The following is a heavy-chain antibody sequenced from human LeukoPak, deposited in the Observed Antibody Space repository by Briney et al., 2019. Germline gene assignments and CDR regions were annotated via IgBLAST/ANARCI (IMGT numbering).Heavy chain of an antibody. J-gene: IGHJ3*02. Sequence: SETLSLTCTVSGGSISSYYWSWIRQPAGKGLEWIGRIYTSGSTNYNPSLKSRATMSVDTSKNQFSLKLSSVTAADTAVYYCARARGEQWLVRNAFDIWGQGTMVTVSS. CDR2: IYTSGST. D-gene: IGHD6-19*01. CDR3: ARARGEQWLVRNAFDI. V-gene: IGHV4-4*07. CDR1: GGSISSYY.